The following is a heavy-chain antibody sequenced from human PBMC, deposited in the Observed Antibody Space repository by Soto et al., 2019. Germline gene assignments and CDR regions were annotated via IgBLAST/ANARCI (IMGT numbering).Heavy chain of an antibody. V-gene: IGHV4-59*08. D-gene: IGHD2-15*01. J-gene: IGHJ4*02. Sequence: TLSLTCTVSGGSISTYYWSWIRQPPGKGLEWIRDIYYSVSANYNPSLKSRGTISLDTSKSQFSLNLSFVTAADTSVYYFATRGSPATGLYFFGYWGQGSLVT. CDR2: IYYSVSA. CDR3: ATRGSPATGLYFFGY. CDR1: GGSISTYY.